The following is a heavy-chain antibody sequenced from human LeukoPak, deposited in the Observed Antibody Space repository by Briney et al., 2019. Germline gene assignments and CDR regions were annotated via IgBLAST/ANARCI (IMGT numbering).Heavy chain of an antibody. D-gene: IGHD5-24*01. J-gene: IGHJ3*02. CDR1: GFTFITYV. CDR2: IWYDGSNK. V-gene: IGHV3-33*01. CDR3: ARGRRRDANTFDAFDI. Sequence: GGSLRLSCAASGFTFITYVMHWVRQAPGKGLEWVAVIWYDGSNKYYADPVKGRFTISRDNPKNTLYLQMNSLRAEDTAVFYCARGRRRDANTFDAFDIWGQGTMVTVSS.